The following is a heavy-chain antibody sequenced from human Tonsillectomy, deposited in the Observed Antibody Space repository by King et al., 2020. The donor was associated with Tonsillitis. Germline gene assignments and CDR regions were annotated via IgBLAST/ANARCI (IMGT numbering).Heavy chain of an antibody. Sequence: LQLQESGPGVVKPSETLSLTCTVSGGSISSSDHYWAWIRQPPGKGLEWFGYMDYSGTFFYNPSLKRRITISGDTSENRFSLNLSSVTAADTAVYFCARYVSGSFDYWGQGALVTVSS. J-gene: IGHJ4*02. CDR2: MDYSGTF. D-gene: IGHD1-26*01. CDR1: GGSISSSDHY. V-gene: IGHV4-39*01. CDR3: ARYVSGSFDY.